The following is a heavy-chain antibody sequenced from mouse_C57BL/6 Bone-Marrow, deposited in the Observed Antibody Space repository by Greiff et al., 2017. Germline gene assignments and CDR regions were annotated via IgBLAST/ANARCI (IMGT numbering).Heavy chain of an antibody. CDR3: ALLYYSNY. D-gene: IGHD2-5*01. V-gene: IGHV1-74*01. CDR2: IHHSDSDT. Sequence: QVQLQQPGAELVQPGASVKVSCKASGYTFTSYWMHWVKQRPGPGLEWIGRIHHSDSDTNYNQKFKGKATLTVDKSSSTAYMQLSSLTSEDSAVYYCALLYYSNYWGQGTSVTVSS. CDR1: GYTFTSYW. J-gene: IGHJ4*01.